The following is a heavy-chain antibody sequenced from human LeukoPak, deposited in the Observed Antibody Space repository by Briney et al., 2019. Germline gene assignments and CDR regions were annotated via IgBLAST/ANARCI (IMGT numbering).Heavy chain of an antibody. Sequence: PGGSLRLSCAASGFTFSSYAMNWVRQAPGKGLAWVSGINNSGGSTYYADSVKGRFTISRDNSKNTLYLQMNSLRAEDTAVYYCARHLSGVTGYTYGRGIDYWGQGTLVTVSS. D-gene: IGHD5-18*01. CDR1: GFTFSSYA. CDR2: INNSGGST. J-gene: IGHJ4*02. CDR3: ARHLSGVTGYTYGRGIDY. V-gene: IGHV3-23*01.